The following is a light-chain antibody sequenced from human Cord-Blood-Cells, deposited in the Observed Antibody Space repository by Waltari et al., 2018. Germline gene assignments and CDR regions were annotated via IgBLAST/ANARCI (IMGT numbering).Light chain of an antibody. CDR1: QSVISY. V-gene: IGKV3-11*01. CDR2: YAS. Sequence: EISLIQSQATLSLSPGERATLSCRASQSVISYLAWYQQKPGQAPRLLIYYASNRATGIPARFSGSGSGTDFTVTISSLEPEDFAVYYCQQRSNWPLTFGGGTKVEIK. CDR3: QQRSNWPLT. J-gene: IGKJ4*01.